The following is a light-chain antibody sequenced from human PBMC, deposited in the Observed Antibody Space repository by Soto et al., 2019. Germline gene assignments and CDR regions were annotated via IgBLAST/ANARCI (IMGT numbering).Light chain of an antibody. CDR1: XXXVGSYNS. Sequence: SIAISCTGXXXXVGSYNSVSWYQQFPGKAPKLILYAVTNRPSGVSNRFSGSKSGNTASLTISGLQAEDEADYFCSSYTTSATLVFGVGTKLTVL. CDR2: AVT. CDR3: SSYTTSATLV. V-gene: IGLV2-14*01. J-gene: IGLJ2*01.